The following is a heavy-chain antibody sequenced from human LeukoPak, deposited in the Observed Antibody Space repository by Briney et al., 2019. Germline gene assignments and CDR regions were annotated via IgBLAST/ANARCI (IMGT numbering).Heavy chain of an antibody. Sequence: SETLPLTCTVSGGCISSYYWSWIRQPPGKGLEWIGYIYYSGSTNYNPSLKSRVTISVDTSKNQFSLKLSSVTAADTAVYYCARAWWELPNYFDYWGQGTLVTVSS. CDR2: IYYSGST. CDR1: GGCISSYY. CDR3: ARAWWELPNYFDY. D-gene: IGHD1-26*01. J-gene: IGHJ4*02. V-gene: IGHV4-59*01.